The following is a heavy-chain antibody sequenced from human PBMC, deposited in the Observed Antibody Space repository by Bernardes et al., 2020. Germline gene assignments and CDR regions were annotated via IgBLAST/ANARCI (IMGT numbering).Heavy chain of an antibody. J-gene: IGHJ4*02. CDR3: ARDDQTTVADY. D-gene: IGHD4-17*01. V-gene: IGHV4-38-2*02. Sequence: LSLTCAVSGYSISSGYYWGWIRQPPGKGLEWIGSIYHSGSTYYNPSLKSRVTISVDTSKNQFSLKLSSVTAADTAVYYCARDDQTTVADYWGQGTLVTVSS. CDR1: GYSISSGYY. CDR2: IYHSGST.